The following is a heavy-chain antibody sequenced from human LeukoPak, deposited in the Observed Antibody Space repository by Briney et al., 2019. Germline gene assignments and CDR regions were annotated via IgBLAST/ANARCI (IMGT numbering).Heavy chain of an antibody. Sequence: QPGGSLRLSCAASGFTFSSYGMSWVRQAPGKGLEWVSAISGSGGSTYYADSVKGRFTISRDNSKNTLYLQMNSLRAEDTAVYYCAKDQDDYGDYVPSFDYWGQGTLVTVSS. CDR2: ISGSGGST. CDR1: GFTFSSYG. CDR3: AKDQDDYGDYVPSFDY. D-gene: IGHD4-17*01. V-gene: IGHV3-23*01. J-gene: IGHJ4*02.